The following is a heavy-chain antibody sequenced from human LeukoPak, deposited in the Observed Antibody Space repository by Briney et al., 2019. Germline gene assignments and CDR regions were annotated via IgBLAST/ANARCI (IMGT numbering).Heavy chain of an antibody. Sequence: RESLKISCKGSGYTFTSYWIGWVRQMPGKGLEWMGIIYPGDSDTRYSPSFQGQVTISADKSISTAYLQWSSLKASDTAMYYCARPYCFSTNCYTIDPWGQGTLVTVSS. CDR3: ARPYCFSTNCYTIDP. V-gene: IGHV5-51*01. CDR2: IYPGDSDT. D-gene: IGHD2-2*02. CDR1: GYTFTSYW. J-gene: IGHJ5*02.